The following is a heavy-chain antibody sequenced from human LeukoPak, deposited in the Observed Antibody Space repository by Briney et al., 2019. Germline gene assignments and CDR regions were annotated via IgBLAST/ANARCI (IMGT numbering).Heavy chain of an antibody. CDR3: ARARHQRFGELSDDAFDI. V-gene: IGHV1-2*04. Sequence: ASVKVSCKASGYTFTGYYMHWVRQAPGQGLEWMGWINPNSGGTNYAQKFQGWVTMTRDTYISTAYMELSRLRSDDTAVYYCARARHQRFGELSDDAFDIWGQGTMVTVSS. J-gene: IGHJ3*02. D-gene: IGHD3-10*01. CDR2: INPNSGGT. CDR1: GYTFTGYY.